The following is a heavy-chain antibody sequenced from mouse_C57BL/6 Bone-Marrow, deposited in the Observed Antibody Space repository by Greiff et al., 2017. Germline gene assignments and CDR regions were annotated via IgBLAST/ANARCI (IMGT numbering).Heavy chain of an antibody. CDR1: GYTFTSYW. J-gene: IGHJ4*01. CDR3: ARSYYYGSSCAMDD. D-gene: IGHD1-1*01. Sequence: VQLQQSGAELVKPGASVKLSCKASGYTFTSYWMHWVKQRPGQGLEWIGMIHPNSGSTNYNEKFKSKATLTVDKSSSTAYMQLSSLTSEDSAVYYCARSYYYGSSCAMDDWGQGTSVTVSS. CDR2: IHPNSGST. V-gene: IGHV1-64*01.